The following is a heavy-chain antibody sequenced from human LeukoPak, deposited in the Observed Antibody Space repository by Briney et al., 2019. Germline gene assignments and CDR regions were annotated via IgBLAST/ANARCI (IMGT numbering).Heavy chain of an antibody. CDR2: IWYDGSNK. CDR3: ARELRFLEWSVDY. Sequence: GGSLRFSCAASGFTFSSYGMHWVRQAPGKGLEWVAVIWYDGSNKYYADSVKGRFTISRDNAKNSLYLQMNSLRVEDTAVYYCARELRFLEWSVDYWGQGTLVTVSS. D-gene: IGHD3-3*01. V-gene: IGHV3-33*01. CDR1: GFTFSSYG. J-gene: IGHJ4*02.